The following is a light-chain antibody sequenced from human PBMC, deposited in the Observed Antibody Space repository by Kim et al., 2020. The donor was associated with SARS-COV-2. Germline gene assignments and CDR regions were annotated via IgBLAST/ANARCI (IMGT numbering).Light chain of an antibody. J-gene: IGKJ1*01. CDR3: QQYNNCPWT. CDR1: QSASTY. CDR2: DSS. V-gene: IGKV1-27*01. Sequence: DIQMTQSPSTLSASVGDRVTITCRASQSASTYLAWYQHKPGKAPRLLIYDSSTWDSGVPARFSGSGSGTEFTLTITSLQPEDFAPYYCQQYNNCPWTFGQGTKVDIK.